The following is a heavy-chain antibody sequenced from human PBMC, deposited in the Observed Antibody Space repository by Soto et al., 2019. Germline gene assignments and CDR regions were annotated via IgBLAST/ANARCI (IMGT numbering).Heavy chain of an antibody. D-gene: IGHD4-17*01. CDR3: ARDRGMFPTVTTFDY. V-gene: IGHV1-69*06. J-gene: IGHJ4*02. CDR1: GGALSNYA. CDR2: IIPIFGTT. Sequence: SVKGSCKASGGALSNYAISWVRQAPGQGPEWLGSIIPIFGTTNYAQKFQGRVTINADKSTGTAYMEMRSLRFDDTAMYYCARDRGMFPTVTTFDYRGQGTLAPDSS.